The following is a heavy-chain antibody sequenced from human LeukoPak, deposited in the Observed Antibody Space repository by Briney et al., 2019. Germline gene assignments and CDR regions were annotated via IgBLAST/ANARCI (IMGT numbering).Heavy chain of an antibody. D-gene: IGHD2/OR15-2a*01. CDR3: AAVSMGETLDY. V-gene: IGHV4-39*07. J-gene: IGHJ4*02. Sequence: SETLSLTCTVSGGSISSSSYYWGWIRQPPGKGLEWIGRIYYSGSTYYNPSLKSRVTISVDTSRNQFSLKLSSVTAADTAVYYCAAVSMGETLDYWGQGTLVTVSS. CDR2: IYYSGST. CDR1: GGSISSSSYY.